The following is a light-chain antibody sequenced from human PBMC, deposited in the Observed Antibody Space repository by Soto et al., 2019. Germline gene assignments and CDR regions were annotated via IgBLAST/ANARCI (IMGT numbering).Light chain of an antibody. Sequence: QSALTQPASVSGSPGQSITISCTGTSSDVGSYNLVSWYQQHPGKAPKLMIYEGSKRPSGVSNRFSVSKSGNTAPRTISGLQAEDAADYYCCSYAGSSTVVFGGGTKLTVL. J-gene: IGLJ2*01. CDR3: CSYAGSSTVV. CDR1: SSDVGSYNL. CDR2: EGS. V-gene: IGLV2-23*01.